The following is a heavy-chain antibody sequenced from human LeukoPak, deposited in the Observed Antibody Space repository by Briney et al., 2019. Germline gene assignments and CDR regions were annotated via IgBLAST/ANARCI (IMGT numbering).Heavy chain of an antibody. J-gene: IGHJ4*02. V-gene: IGHV3-21*01. Sequence: PGGSLRLSCAAPGFSFSSYSMNWVRQAPGKGLEWVSSISSGSSYIYYADSVKGRFTISRDNAKNSLYLQMNSLRAEDTAVYYCARGAYHCSSTTCYPVDWGQGTLVTVSS. CDR2: ISSGSSYI. CDR3: ARGAYHCSSTTCYPVD. CDR1: GFSFSSYS. D-gene: IGHD2-2*01.